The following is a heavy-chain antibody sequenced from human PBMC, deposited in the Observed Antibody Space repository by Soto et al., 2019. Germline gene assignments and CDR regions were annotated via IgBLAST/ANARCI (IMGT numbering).Heavy chain of an antibody. J-gene: IGHJ4*02. V-gene: IGHV1-18*01. CDR2: ISAYNGNT. D-gene: IGHD3-3*01. CDR3: ARGVTIFGVVINSFDY. Sequence: ASVKVSCKASGYTFTSYGISWVRQAPGRGLEWMGWISAYNGNTNYAQKLQGRVTMTTDTSTSTAYMELRSLRSDDTAVYYCARGVTIFGVVINSFDYWGQGPLVAVSS. CDR1: GYTFTSYG.